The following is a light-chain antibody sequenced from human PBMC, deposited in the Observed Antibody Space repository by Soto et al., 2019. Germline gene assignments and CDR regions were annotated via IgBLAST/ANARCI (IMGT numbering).Light chain of an antibody. J-gene: IGKJ1*01. CDR2: GSS. CDR3: QQYGSSAWT. V-gene: IGKV3-20*01. Sequence: EIVLTQSPGTLSLSPGERATLSCRASQSVSGSYLAWYQQKPGQAPRLLIYGSSSRATGIPDRFSGSGSGKDLTLTISRLETEDFAVYYCQQYGSSAWTFGQGTKVEIK. CDR1: QSVSGSY.